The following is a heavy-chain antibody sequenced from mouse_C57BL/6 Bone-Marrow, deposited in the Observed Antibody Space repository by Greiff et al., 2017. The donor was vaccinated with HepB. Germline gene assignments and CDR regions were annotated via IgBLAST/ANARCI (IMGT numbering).Heavy chain of an antibody. CDR2: IDPSDSYT. D-gene: IGHD2-4*01. CDR1: GYTFTSYW. Sequence: QVQLQQPGAELVRPGTSVKLSCKASGYTFTSYWMHWVKQRPGQGLEWIGVIDPSDSYTNYNQKFKGKATLTVDTSSSTAYMQLSSLTSEDSAVYYCARSGYDYDGRVDYWGQGTTLTVSS. J-gene: IGHJ2*01. V-gene: IGHV1-59*01. CDR3: ARSGYDYDGRVDY.